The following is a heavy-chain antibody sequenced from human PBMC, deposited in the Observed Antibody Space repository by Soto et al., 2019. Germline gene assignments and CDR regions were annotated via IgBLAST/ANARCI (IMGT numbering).Heavy chain of an antibody. CDR3: ARHQGHNDFRSDPAGFEP. V-gene: IGHV5-51*07. Sequence: AEKRSDERSGGNLSRFWCGRVHQKTGKGLEWMGIIYPGDSENRYSPSFQGQVTISADKSISTAYLQWSSLKAADTAMYYFARHQGHNDFRSDPAGFEPWGNGTLDPSP. J-gene: IGHJ5*02. CDR1: GGNLSRFW. D-gene: IGHD3-3*01. CDR2: IYPGDSEN.